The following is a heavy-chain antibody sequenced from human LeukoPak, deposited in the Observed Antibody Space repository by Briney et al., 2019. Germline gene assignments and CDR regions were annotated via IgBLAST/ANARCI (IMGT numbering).Heavy chain of an antibody. J-gene: IGHJ4*02. V-gene: IGHV1-69*13. CDR1: GGTFSSYA. CDR3: AREARLGIAAAGTIDY. Sequence: SVKVSCKASGGTFSSYAISWVRQTPGQGLEWMGGIIPIFGTANYAQKFQGRVTITADESTSTAYMELSSLRSEDTAVYYCAREARLGIAAAGTIDYWGQGTLVAVSS. D-gene: IGHD6-13*01. CDR2: IIPIFGTA.